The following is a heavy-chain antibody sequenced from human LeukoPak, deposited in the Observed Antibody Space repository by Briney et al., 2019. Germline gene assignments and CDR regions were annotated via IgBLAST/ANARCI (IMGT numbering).Heavy chain of an antibody. CDR2: IKQDGSEK. CDR3: ARGTRFLEWFQDAFDI. CDR1: GFTFSSYW. Sequence: GGSLRLSCAASGFTFSSYWMSWVRQAPGKGLEWVANIKQDGSEKYYVDSVKGRFTISRDNAKNSLYLQMNSLRAEDTAVYYCARGTRFLEWFQDAFDIWGQGTMVTVSS. V-gene: IGHV3-7*01. J-gene: IGHJ3*02. D-gene: IGHD3-3*01.